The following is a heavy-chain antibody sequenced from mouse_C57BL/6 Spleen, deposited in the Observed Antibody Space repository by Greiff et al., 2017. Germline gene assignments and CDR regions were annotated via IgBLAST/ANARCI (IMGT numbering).Heavy chain of an antibody. Sequence: VKLMESGPGLVAPSQSLSITCTVSGFSLTSYGVSWVRQPPGKGLEWLGVIWGDGSTNYHSALISRLSISKDKAKSQVFLKLNSLQTDDTATDYCAKAVGGDDDYYYDMEYWGQGTSVTVSS. D-gene: IGHD2-2*01. CDR2: IWGDGST. V-gene: IGHV2-3*01. CDR1: GFSLTSYG. CDR3: AKAVGGDDDYYYDMEY. J-gene: IGHJ4*01.